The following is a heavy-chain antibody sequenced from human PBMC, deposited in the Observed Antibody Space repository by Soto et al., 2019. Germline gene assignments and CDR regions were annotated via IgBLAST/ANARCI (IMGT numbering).Heavy chain of an antibody. J-gene: IGHJ3*02. CDR1: GGSISSGGYY. CDR2: IYYNGST. CDR3: GGLLYDILTGYYGSDAFDI. V-gene: IGHV4-31*03. Sequence: PSETLSLTCTVSGGSISSGGYYWSWIRQHPGKGLEWIGYIYYNGSTYYNPSLKSRVTISVDTSKNQFSLKLSSVTAADTAVYYCGGLLYDILTGYYGSDAFDIWGQGTMVTVSS. D-gene: IGHD3-9*01.